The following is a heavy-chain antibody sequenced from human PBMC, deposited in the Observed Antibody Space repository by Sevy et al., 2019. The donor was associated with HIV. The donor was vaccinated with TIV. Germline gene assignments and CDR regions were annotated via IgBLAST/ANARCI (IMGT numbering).Heavy chain of an antibody. V-gene: IGHV1-24*01. CDR3: ATAREYYQDSSGYLDF. Sequence: ASVKVSCKVSGYTLTGLSMHWVRQAPGKGLERMGRFDPEDGETIYAQNFQGRVTLTEDTSRDTAYMELSSLRYEDTAVYYCATAREYYQDSSGYLDFWGQGTLVTVSS. J-gene: IGHJ4*02. D-gene: IGHD3-22*01. CDR2: FDPEDGET. CDR1: GYTLTGLS.